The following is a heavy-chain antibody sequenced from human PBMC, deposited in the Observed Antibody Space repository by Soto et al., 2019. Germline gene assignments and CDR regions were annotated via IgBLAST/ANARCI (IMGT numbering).Heavy chain of an antibody. CDR3: ANSQARDGYDGRISAY. J-gene: IGHJ4*02. CDR2: IRGSGGST. V-gene: IGHV3-23*01. Sequence: GGSLGLSCAASGFTFSSYAMTWVRQAPGKGLEWVSAIRGSGGSTYYADSVKGRFTISRDNSKNTLYLQMNSLRAEDTAVYYCANSQARDGYDGRISAYWGQGTQVTVSS. CDR1: GFTFSSYA. D-gene: IGHD5-12*01.